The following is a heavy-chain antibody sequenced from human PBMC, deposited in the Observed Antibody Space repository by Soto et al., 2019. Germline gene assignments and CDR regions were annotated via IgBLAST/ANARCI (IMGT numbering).Heavy chain of an antibody. V-gene: IGHV2-5*02. CDR2: IYWDDDK. CDR3: AHRTTTVPWWFDP. D-gene: IGHD4-17*01. CDR1: GFSLTTRGVG. J-gene: IGHJ5*02. Sequence: QITLKESGPPLVKPTQTLTLTCTFSGFSLTTRGVGVGWLRQPPGKALEWLALIYWDDDKRYSPSLKSRLTLTKDTFKNPVVLTLTQMDPADTATYFGAHRTTTVPWWFDPWGQGTLVTVSS.